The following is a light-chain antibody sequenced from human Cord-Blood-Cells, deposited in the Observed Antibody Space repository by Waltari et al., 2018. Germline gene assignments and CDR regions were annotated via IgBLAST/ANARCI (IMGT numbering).Light chain of an antibody. CDR1: QSVSSY. V-gene: IGKV3-11*01. CDR2: DPS. Sequence: ELVLPQSPAPLSLPPGERAPLSCRASQSVSSYLAWYQQKPGQAPRLLIYDPSNRATGIPARFSGSGSGTDFTLTISSPEPEDFAVYYCQQRSNWPKTFGQGTKLEIK. CDR3: QQRSNWPKT. J-gene: IGKJ2*01.